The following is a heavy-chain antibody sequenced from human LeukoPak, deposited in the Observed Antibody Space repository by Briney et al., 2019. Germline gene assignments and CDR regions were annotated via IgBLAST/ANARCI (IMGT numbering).Heavy chain of an antibody. Sequence: GGSLRLSCEASGFTFSSYAMSWVRQAPGKGLEWVSAISGSGGSTFYADSVKGRFTISRDTSKSTLYLQMNSLRVEDTAVYYCAKSRARREGSSGSIDYWGQGTLVTVSS. CDR3: AKSRARREGSSGSIDY. CDR2: ISGSGGST. D-gene: IGHD3-22*01. J-gene: IGHJ4*02. V-gene: IGHV3-23*01. CDR1: GFTFSSYA.